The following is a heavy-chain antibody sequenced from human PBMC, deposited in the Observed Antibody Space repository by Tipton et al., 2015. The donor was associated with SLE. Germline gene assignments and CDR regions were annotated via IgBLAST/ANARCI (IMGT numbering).Heavy chain of an antibody. J-gene: IGHJ3*02. CDR1: GGSISSGGYY. V-gene: IGHV4-39*07. CDR3: ARYQRLLWFPGRSDDAFDI. Sequence: TLSLTCTVSGGSISSGGYYWSWIRQHPGKGLEWIGSIYYSGSTYYNPSLKSRVTISVDTSKNQFSLKLSSVTAADTAVYYCARYQRLLWFPGRSDDAFDIWGQGTMVTVSS. CDR2: IYYSGST. D-gene: IGHD3-10*01.